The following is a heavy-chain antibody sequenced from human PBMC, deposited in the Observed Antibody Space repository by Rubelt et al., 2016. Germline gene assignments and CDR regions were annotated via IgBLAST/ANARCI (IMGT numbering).Heavy chain of an antibody. J-gene: IGHJ4*02. D-gene: IGHD4-23*01. CDR3: ARCNSAEY. V-gene: IGHV4-39*07. Sequence: QLQLQESGPGLVKPSETLSLTCTVSGGSISSSSYYWGWIRQPPGKGLEWIGSIYYSGRTYYKPSLKSLVTISVDTSKNQFSLKLSSVTAADTAVYYCARCNSAEYWGQGTLVTVSS. CDR1: GGSISSSSYY. CDR2: IYYSGRT.